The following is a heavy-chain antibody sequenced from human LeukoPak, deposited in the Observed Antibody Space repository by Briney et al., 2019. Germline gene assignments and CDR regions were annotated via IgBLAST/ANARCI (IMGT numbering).Heavy chain of an antibody. V-gene: IGHV1-24*01. CDR1: GYTLTELS. CDR3: ARKYYYGSGSYTYYYYGMDV. D-gene: IGHD3-10*01. J-gene: IGHJ6*02. Sequence: ASVKVSCKVSGYTLTELSMHWVRQAPGEGLEWMGGFDPEDGETIYAQKFQGRVTITRDTSASTAYMELSSLRSEDTAVYYCARKYYYGSGSYTYYYYGMDVWGQGTTVTVSS. CDR2: FDPEDGET.